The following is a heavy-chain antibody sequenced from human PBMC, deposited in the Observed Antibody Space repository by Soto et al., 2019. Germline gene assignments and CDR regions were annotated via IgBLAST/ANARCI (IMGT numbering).Heavy chain of an antibody. V-gene: IGHV3-30-3*01. D-gene: IGHD1-26*01. CDR1: GFTFSSYA. CDR3: ARDGKWELPPVYYYGMDV. J-gene: IGHJ6*02. CDR2: ISYDGSNK. Sequence: PGGSLRLSCAASGFTFSSYAMHWVRQAPGKGLEWVAVISYDGSNKYYADSVKGRFTISRDNSKNTLYLQMNSLRAEDTAVYYCARDGKWELPPVYYYGMDVWGQGTTVTVSS.